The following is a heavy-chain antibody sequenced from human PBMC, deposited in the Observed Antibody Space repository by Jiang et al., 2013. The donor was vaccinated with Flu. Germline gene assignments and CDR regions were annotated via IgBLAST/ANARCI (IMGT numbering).Heavy chain of an antibody. Sequence: WVRQASRQGAGVVAIIWYDGGDKYYADSVKGRFTISRDNSKNTLYLQMNSLRADDTAVYYCANGLFDGDYGLPFDYWGQGTLVTVSS. D-gene: IGHD4-17*01. CDR2: IWYDGGDK. CDR3: ANGLFDGDYGLPFDY. J-gene: IGHJ4*02. V-gene: IGHV3-33*06.